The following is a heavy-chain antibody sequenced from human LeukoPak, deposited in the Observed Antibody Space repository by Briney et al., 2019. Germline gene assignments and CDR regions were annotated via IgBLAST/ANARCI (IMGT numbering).Heavy chain of an antibody. V-gene: IGHV1-18*01. Sequence: ASVKVSCKASVYTFTSYGISWVRDAPGQRHEWMGWISAYNGNTNYAQKLQGRFTMTTGTSTSTAYMELRSLRSDDTAVYYCARVVAATFYYWGQGTLVTVSS. CDR2: ISAYNGNT. D-gene: IGHD1-26*01. CDR1: VYTFTSYG. CDR3: ARVVAATFYY. J-gene: IGHJ4*02.